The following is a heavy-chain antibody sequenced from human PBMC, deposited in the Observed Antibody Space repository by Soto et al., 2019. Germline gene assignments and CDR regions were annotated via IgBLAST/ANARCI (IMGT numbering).Heavy chain of an antibody. CDR2: INHSRST. Sequence: SETLSLTCAVYGGAISGYYWTWTRPPPGKVLEGIGEINHSRSTNYNPPLNSRVTISVDTSKNQFSLKLSSVTAADSAVYYCERGQTARPYYYYGMDVWGQGTTVTVSS. CDR1: GGAISGYY. J-gene: IGHJ6*02. D-gene: IGHD6-6*01. V-gene: IGHV4-34*01. CDR3: ERGQTARPYYYYGMDV.